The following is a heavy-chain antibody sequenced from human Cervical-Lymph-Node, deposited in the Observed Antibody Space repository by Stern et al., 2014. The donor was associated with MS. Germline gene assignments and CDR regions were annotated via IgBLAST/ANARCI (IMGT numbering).Heavy chain of an antibody. V-gene: IGHV3-9*01. CDR3: AKDSCSSTSCYFNY. CDR2: ISWNSGSI. D-gene: IGHD2-2*01. J-gene: IGHJ4*02. CDR1: GFTFDDYA. Sequence: EVQLEESGGGLVQPGRSLRLSCAASGFTFDDYAMHWVRQAPGKGLEWGSGISWNSGSIGFADSVKGRFTISRDNAKNSLYLQMNSLRAEDTALYYCAKDSCSSTSCYFNYWGQGTLVTVSS.